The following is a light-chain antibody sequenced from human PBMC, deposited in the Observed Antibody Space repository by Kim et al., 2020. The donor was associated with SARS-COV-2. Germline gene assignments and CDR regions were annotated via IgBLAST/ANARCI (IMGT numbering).Light chain of an antibody. CDR2: DAS. V-gene: IGKV3-11*01. Sequence: SVLTQSPATLSLSPGERATLSCRASQSVGSYLAWYQQKPGQAPRLLIYDASNRATGIPARFSGSGSGTDFTLTINTLEPEDFALYYCQQRMHWPLTFGGGTKVEIK. J-gene: IGKJ4*01. CDR3: QQRMHWPLT. CDR1: QSVGSY.